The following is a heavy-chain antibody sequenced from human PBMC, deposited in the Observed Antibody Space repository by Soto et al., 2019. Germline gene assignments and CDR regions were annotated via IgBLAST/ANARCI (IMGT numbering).Heavy chain of an antibody. Sequence: QLQLQESGPGLVKPSETLSLTCTVSGGSISSSSYYWGWIRQPPGKGLEWIGSIYYSGSTYYNPSLKSRVTISVDTSKNQFSLKLSSVTAADTAVYYCARLERILGVYFDYWGQGTLVTVSS. CDR1: GGSISSSSYY. CDR3: ARLERILGVYFDY. V-gene: IGHV4-39*01. J-gene: IGHJ4*02. D-gene: IGHD2-8*01. CDR2: IYYSGST.